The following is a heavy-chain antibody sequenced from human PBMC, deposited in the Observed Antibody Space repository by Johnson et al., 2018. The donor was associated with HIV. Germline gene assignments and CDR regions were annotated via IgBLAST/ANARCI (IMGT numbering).Heavy chain of an antibody. D-gene: IGHD3-9*01. CDR2: IGTAGDT. Sequence: EMQLVESGGGLVKPGGSLRLSCAASGFTFSSYDMHWVRQATGKGLEWVSAIGTAGDTYYPGSVKGRFTISRDNSKNTLYLQMNSLRAEDTAVYYCAKDWGDRYFDWTYDAFDIWGQGTMVTVSS. CDR3: AKDWGDRYFDWTYDAFDI. J-gene: IGHJ3*02. CDR1: GFTFSSYD. V-gene: IGHV3-13*01.